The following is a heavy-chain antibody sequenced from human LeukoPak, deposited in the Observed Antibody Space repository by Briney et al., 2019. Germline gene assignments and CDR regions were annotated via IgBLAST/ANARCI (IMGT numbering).Heavy chain of an antibody. CDR3: ADGRFGESLGY. V-gene: IGHV4-39*07. CDR1: GGSISSSSYC. J-gene: IGHJ4*02. CDR2: IYYSGST. D-gene: IGHD3-10*01. Sequence: PSETLSLTCTVSGGSISSSSYCWGWIRQPPGKGLEWIGSIYYSGSTYYNPSLKSRVTISVDTSKNQFSLKLSSVTAADTAVYYCADGRFGESLGYWGQGTLVTVSS.